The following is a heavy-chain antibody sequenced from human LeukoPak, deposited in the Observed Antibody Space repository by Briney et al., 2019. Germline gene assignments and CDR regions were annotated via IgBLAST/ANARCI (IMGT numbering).Heavy chain of an antibody. Sequence: GGSLRLSCAASGFTFSSYAMSWVRQAPGKGLEWVSAISGSGGSIYYADSVKGRFTISRDNSKNTLYLQMNSLRAEDTAVYYCAKTADYYGSGSYAMDVWGQGTTVTVSS. D-gene: IGHD3-10*01. CDR2: ISGSGGSI. CDR1: GFTFSSYA. V-gene: IGHV3-23*01. CDR3: AKTADYYGSGSYAMDV. J-gene: IGHJ6*02.